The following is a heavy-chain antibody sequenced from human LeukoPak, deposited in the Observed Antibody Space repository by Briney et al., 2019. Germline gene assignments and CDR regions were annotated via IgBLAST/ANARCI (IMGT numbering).Heavy chain of an antibody. Sequence: GGSLRLSCAASGFTSNIYAMSWVRQAPGKGLEWVAGISGSGSSTYYADSVKGRFTISRDNSKNTLYLQMSGLRAEDTAVYYCARDVYGSGSFGYWGQGTLVTVSS. CDR2: ISGSGSST. CDR3: ARDVYGSGSFGY. J-gene: IGHJ4*02. V-gene: IGHV3-23*01. D-gene: IGHD3-10*01. CDR1: GFTSNIYA.